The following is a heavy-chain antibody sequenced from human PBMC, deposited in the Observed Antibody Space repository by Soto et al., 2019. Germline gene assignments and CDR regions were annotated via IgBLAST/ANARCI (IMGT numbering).Heavy chain of an antibody. J-gene: IGHJ4*02. CDR2: ISYDGSNK. D-gene: IGHD3-10*01. CDR3: AKDRVGGEALDY. CDR1: GFTFSSYG. Sequence: PGGSLRLSCAASGFTFSSYGMHWVRQAPGKGLEWVAVISYDGSNKYYADSVKGRFTISRDNSKNTLYLQMNSLRAEDTAVYYCAKDRVGGEALDYWGQGTLVTVSS. V-gene: IGHV3-30*18.